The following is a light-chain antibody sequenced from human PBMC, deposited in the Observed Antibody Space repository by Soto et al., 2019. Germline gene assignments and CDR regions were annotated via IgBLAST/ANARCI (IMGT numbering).Light chain of an antibody. J-gene: IGKJ2*01. V-gene: IGKV3-20*01. CDR1: QSGRHNY. CDR2: GSS. CDR3: QQYGSSPPYT. Sequence: EVVVTQSPGTLSLSPGERATLACRASQSGRHNYLAWYQQKPGQSPKLLIFGSSDRATGIPDRFSGSGSGTDFTLTISRLEPEDFAVYYCQQYGSSPPYTFGQGTKLEIK.